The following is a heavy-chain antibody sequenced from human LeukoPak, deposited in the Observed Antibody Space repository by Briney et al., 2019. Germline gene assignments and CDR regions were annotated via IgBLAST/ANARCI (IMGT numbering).Heavy chain of an antibody. V-gene: IGHV1-69*04. CDR2: IIPILGIA. CDR3: ARDRITMVRGVQADGMDV. Sequence: SVKVSCKASGGTFSSYAISWVRQAPGQGLEWMGRIIPILGIANYAQKFQGRVTITADKSTSTAYMELSSLRSEDTAVYYCARDRITMVRGVQADGMDVWGQGTTVTVSS. CDR1: GGTFSSYA. J-gene: IGHJ6*02. D-gene: IGHD3-10*01.